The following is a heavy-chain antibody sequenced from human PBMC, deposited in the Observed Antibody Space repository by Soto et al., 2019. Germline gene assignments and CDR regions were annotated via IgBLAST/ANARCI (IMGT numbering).Heavy chain of an antibody. CDR3: ARIPPEWYQLPYYFDY. J-gene: IGHJ4*02. Sequence: GGSLRLSCAASGFTFSSYSMNWVRQAPGKGLVWVSSISSSSSYIYYADSVKGRFTISRDNAKNSLYLQMNSLRAEDTAVYYCARIPPEWYQLPYYFDYWGQGTLVTVSS. V-gene: IGHV3-21*01. D-gene: IGHD2-2*01. CDR2: ISSSSSYI. CDR1: GFTFSSYS.